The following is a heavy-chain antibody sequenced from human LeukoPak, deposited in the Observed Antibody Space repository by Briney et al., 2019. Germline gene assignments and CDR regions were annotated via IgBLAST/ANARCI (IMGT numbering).Heavy chain of an antibody. CDR2: INAGNGNT. D-gene: IGHD5-18*01. V-gene: IGHV1-3*01. Sequence: ASVKVSCKASGYTLTSYAMHWVRQAPGQRLEWMGWINAGNGNTKYSQKFQGRVTITRDTSASTAYMELSSLRSEDTAVYYCARAQDTAMIFHDAFDIWGQGTMVTVSS. CDR1: GYTLTSYA. J-gene: IGHJ3*02. CDR3: ARAQDTAMIFHDAFDI.